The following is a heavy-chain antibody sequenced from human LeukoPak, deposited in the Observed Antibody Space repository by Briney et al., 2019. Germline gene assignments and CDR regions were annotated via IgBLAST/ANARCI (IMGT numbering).Heavy chain of an antibody. Sequence: SETLSLTCAVYGESFSDYYWTWIRQPPGKGLEWIGEVDHTGTTNYNPSLKSRVTISVDTSKNQFSLKLSSVTAADTAVHYCARGVRPPPSYDYVWGSYRYDYFDYWGQGTLVTVSS. CDR3: ARGVRPPPSYDYVWGSYRYDYFDY. V-gene: IGHV4-34*01. D-gene: IGHD3-16*02. CDR2: VDHTGTT. CDR1: GESFSDYY. J-gene: IGHJ4*02.